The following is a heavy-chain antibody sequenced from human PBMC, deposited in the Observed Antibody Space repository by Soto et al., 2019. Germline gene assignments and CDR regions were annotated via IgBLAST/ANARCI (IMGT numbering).Heavy chain of an antibody. Sequence: GGSLRLSCAASGFTFSSYSMNWVRQAPGKGLEWVSYISSSSSTIYYADSVKGRFTISRDNAKNSLYLKMNSLRAEDRAVYDCAIDHYDFWSGYFKTDYYYYMDVWGKGTTVTVSS. J-gene: IGHJ6*03. D-gene: IGHD3-3*01. CDR1: GFTFSSYS. CDR2: ISSSSSTI. CDR3: AIDHYDFWSGYFKTDYYYYMDV. V-gene: IGHV3-48*01.